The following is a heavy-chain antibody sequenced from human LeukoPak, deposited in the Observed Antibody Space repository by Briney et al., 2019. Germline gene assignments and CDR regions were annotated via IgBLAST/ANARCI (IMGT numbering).Heavy chain of an antibody. V-gene: IGHV1-2*02. CDR1: GFTFTGYY. CDR2: INANSGGT. D-gene: IGHD4-17*01. CDR3: ARDQITVTTPFFDY. J-gene: IGHJ4*02. Sequence: ASVKVSCKASGFTFTGYYIHGVRQAPGQRLEWMGWINANSGGTSFAQKFQGRVTMTRDTSISTAYMDLSTLKSDDTAVYYCARDQITVTTPFFDYWGRGPLVTVSS.